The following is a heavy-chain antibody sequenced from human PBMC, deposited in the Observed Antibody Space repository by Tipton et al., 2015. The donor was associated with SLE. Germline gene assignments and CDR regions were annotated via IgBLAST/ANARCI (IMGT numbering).Heavy chain of an antibody. Sequence: GSLRLSCAAPGFTVSSNYMSWVRQAPGKGLEWVSVIYSGGSTYYADSVKGRFTISRDNSKNTLYLQMNSLRAEDTAVYYCARDRVETGRFDQWGQGTLVTVSS. D-gene: IGHD4-23*01. V-gene: IGHV3-66*02. CDR3: ARDRVETGRFDQ. CDR2: IYSGGST. J-gene: IGHJ4*02. CDR1: GFTVSSNY.